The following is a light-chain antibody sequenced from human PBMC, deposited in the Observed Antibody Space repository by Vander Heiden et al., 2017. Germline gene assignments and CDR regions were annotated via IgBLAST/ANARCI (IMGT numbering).Light chain of an antibody. J-gene: IGLJ1*01. V-gene: IGLV2-23*01. CDR1: SSDVGSYNL. CDR3: CSYAGSGTHNYV. Sequence: QSALTQPASVSGSPGQSITISCTGTSSDVGSYNLVSWYQQHPGKAPKLMIYEGSKRPSGVSNRFSGSKSGNTASLTISGLQAEDEADYYCCSYAGSGTHNYVFGTGTKVTVL. CDR2: EGS.